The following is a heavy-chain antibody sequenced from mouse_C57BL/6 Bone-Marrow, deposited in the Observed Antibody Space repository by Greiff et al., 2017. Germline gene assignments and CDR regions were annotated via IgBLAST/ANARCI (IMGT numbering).Heavy chain of an antibody. CDR1: GYTFTSYG. CDR3: ATDYYGSSYWWYFDV. Sequence: QVQLQQSGAELARPGASVKLSCKASGYTFTSYGISWVKQRTGQGLEWIGEIYPRSGNTYYNAKFKGKATLTADKSSSTAYMELRSLTSEDSAVYFCATDYYGSSYWWYFDVWGTGTTVTVSS. CDR2: IYPRSGNT. D-gene: IGHD1-1*01. V-gene: IGHV1-81*01. J-gene: IGHJ1*03.